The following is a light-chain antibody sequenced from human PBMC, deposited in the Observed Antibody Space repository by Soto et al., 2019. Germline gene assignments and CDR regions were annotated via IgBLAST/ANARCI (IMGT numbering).Light chain of an antibody. V-gene: IGKV1-5*03. CDR3: KHYNSYSEA. J-gene: IGKJ1*01. CDR2: KAY. Sequence: DIQVTQSPSTLSGSLGDRVTITCRASQTISSWLAWYQQKPGKAHKLLIYKAYTLKSGVQSRFSGSGSGTEFTLTIRSLQPDDFATYYCKHYNSYSEAFGQGPKVDIK. CDR1: QTISSW.